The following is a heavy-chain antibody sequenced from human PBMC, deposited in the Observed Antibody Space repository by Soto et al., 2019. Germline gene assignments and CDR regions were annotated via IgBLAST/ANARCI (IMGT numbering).Heavy chain of an antibody. CDR2: IFYSGST. Sequence: SETLSLTCNVSGGSISTSRSYWAWIRQPPGKGLEWLANIFYSGSTYYNPSLASRVTVSVDTSKNEFSLKLRSVTAADTAVYYCARQPTTGDTDLWFDPWGQGTLVTLSS. CDR1: GGSISTSRSY. CDR3: ARQPTTGDTDLWFDP. J-gene: IGHJ5*02. D-gene: IGHD2-21*01. V-gene: IGHV4-39*01.